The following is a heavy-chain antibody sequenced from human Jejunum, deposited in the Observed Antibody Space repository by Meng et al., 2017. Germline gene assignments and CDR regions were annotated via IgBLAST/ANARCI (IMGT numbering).Heavy chain of an antibody. CDR1: GGTFSNYA. CDR3: AYGSGSYLNNRFDP. J-gene: IGHJ5*02. D-gene: IGHD3-10*01. Sequence: QVQLLQSGAEVRKPGSSVKISCKTSGGTFSNYAINWVRQAPEQGLEWMGGIIAISGAANYAQKFRGRVTFSTDASTSTAYMDLTSLRSEDTAVYYCAYGSGSYLNNRFDPWGQGTLVTVSS. V-gene: IGHV1-69*05. CDR2: IIAISGAA.